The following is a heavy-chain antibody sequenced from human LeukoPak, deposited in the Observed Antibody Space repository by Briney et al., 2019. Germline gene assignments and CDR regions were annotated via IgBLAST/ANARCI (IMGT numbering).Heavy chain of an antibody. V-gene: IGHV4-34*01. J-gene: IGHJ2*01. CDR3: ARGVLGPYYFDL. CDR1: GGTFRGYY. D-gene: IGHD7-27*01. CDR2: IHYTGAT. Sequence: ASETLSLTCAVYGGTFRGYYWSWIRQPLGKGLEWIGEIHYTGATNYKPSLKSRVTISGDPSKNQVSLRVYSVTAADTAVYYCARGVLGPYYFDLWGRGTLVTVSS.